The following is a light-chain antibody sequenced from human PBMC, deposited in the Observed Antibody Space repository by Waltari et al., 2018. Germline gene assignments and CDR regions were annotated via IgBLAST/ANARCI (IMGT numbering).Light chain of an antibody. J-gene: IGKJ4*01. V-gene: IGKV1-39*01. CDR2: AAS. CDR3: QQSSGTPLT. Sequence: DIQMTQSPSSLSASVGDTVTITCRASQTISSYINWYQQKPGKAPKLLIYAASTLQSGVPSRCSGSGSGTDVTLTITGLQPEDVATYYCQQSSGTPLTFGGGTRVEIK. CDR1: QTISSY.